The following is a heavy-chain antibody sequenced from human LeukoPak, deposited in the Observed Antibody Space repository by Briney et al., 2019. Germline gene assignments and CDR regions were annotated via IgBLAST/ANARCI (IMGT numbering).Heavy chain of an antibody. CDR2: ISYDGSNK. V-gene: IGHV3-30*18. Sequence: GSSLRLSCAASGFTFSSYGMHWVRQAPGQGLEWMAVISYDGSNKYYADYVKGRFTISRDNSKNTPYLQMNRLRSEDTAVYYCAKDGMVGVTTLGYFCWFGDYYYYGMDVWGQGTTVTVSS. J-gene: IGHJ6*02. CDR3: AKDGMVGVTTLGYFCWFGDYYYYGMDV. D-gene: IGHD3-9*01. CDR1: GFTFSSYG.